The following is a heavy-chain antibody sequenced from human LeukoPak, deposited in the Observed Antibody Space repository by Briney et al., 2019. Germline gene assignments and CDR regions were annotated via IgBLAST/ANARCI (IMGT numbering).Heavy chain of an antibody. CDR2: INPSVGST. CDR1: GYTFTIYY. J-gene: IGHJ4*02. CDR3: ARAGRGGGFDY. Sequence: GASVKVSCKASGYTFTIYYMHWVRQAPGQGLEWMGIINPSVGSTSYAQKFQGRLTMTRDTSTSTVHMELSSLRSEDTAVYYCARAGRGGGFDYWGQGTLVIVSS. D-gene: IGHD1-14*01. V-gene: IGHV1-46*01.